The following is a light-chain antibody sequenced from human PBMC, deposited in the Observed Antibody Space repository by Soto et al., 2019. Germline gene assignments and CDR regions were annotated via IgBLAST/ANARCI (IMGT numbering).Light chain of an antibody. CDR2: ENN. Sequence: QSLLTQPPSVSAAPGQKVTISCSGSSSNIGNNYVSWYQQLPGTAPKLLIYENNKRPSGIPARFSASNSDTSATLGITGLETGEEADYCCGTWDSSLSRGVFGTVTKVTVL. CDR3: GTWDSSLSRGV. J-gene: IGLJ1*01. CDR1: SSNIGNNY. V-gene: IGLV1-51*02.